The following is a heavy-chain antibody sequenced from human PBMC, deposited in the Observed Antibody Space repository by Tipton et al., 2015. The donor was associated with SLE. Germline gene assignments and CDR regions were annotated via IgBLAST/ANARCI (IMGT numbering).Heavy chain of an antibody. CDR2: ISGSGDTT. J-gene: IGHJ3*01. CDR1: GFTLSDFV. CDR3: AKAGFFSGYYDAFGV. V-gene: IGHV3-23*01. D-gene: IGHD3-3*01. Sequence: SLRLSCAASGFTLSDFVMSWVRQAPGKGLEWVSAISGSGDTTYYADSVKGRFTFSRDNSKNPLSLQMNSLRAEDTAVYFCAKAGFFSGYYDAFGVWGQGTLVTVSS.